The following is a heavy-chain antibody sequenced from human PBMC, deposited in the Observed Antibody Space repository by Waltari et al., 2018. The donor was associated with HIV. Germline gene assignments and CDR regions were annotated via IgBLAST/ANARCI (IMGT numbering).Heavy chain of an antibody. CDR1: ASTFTDSH. CDR3: ARGEDVTLISLPPGYRLDF. D-gene: IGHD2-15*01. Sequence: QAHLVQSGPAVRRPGASVPASCKRAASTFTDSHLHWVRRTPGPGPEWLGRIDPRTVAGLYAPTFHGRVTRTRVTSLTTAYLDLTSLKSDDTAVYFCARGEDVTLISLPPGYRLDFWGQGTLVTVSS. CDR2: IDPRTVAG. V-gene: IGHV1-2*06. J-gene: IGHJ4*02.